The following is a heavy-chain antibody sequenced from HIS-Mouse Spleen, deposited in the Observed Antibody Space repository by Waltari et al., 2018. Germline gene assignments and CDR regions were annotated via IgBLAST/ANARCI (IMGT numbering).Heavy chain of an antibody. Sequence: QVQLVESGGGVVQPGRSLRLSCAASGFAFRRYGMHWFRQAPGKGLEWVAVIWYDGSNKYYADSVKGRFTISRDNSKNTLYLQMNSLRAEDTAVYYCAKGEATSRYFDLWGRGTLVTVSS. D-gene: IGHD1-26*01. CDR1: GFAFRRYG. V-gene: IGHV3-33*06. CDR3: AKGEATSRYFDL. J-gene: IGHJ2*01. CDR2: IWYDGSNK.